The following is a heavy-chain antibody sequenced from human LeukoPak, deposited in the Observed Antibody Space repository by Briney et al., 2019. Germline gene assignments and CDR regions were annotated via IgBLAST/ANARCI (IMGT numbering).Heavy chain of an antibody. V-gene: IGHV3-7*01. J-gene: IGHJ4*02. CDR2: TRPEGSET. CDR3: ARDASGYYDS. Sequence: GGSLRLSCAASGFIFTNFWMSWVRQAPGKGLEWVANTRPEGSETYYVDSVRGRFTVSRDNDKNSLYLQMSTLRVEDTAVYFCARDASGYYDSWGQGTVVTVSS. D-gene: IGHD3-22*01. CDR1: GFIFTNFW.